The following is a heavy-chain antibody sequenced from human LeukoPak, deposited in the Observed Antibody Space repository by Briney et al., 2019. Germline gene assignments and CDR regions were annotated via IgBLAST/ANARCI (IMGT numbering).Heavy chain of an antibody. CDR2: ISYDGSNK. D-gene: IGHD3-22*01. CDR1: GFTFSSYA. CDR3: ARRTNYYDSSGYAFDI. Sequence: PGGSLRLSCAASGFTFSSYAMHWVRQAPGKGLEWVAVISYDGSNKYYADSVKGRFTISRGNSKNTLYLQMNSLRAEDTAVYYCARRTNYYDSSGYAFDIWGQGTMVTVSS. J-gene: IGHJ3*02. V-gene: IGHV3-30-3*01.